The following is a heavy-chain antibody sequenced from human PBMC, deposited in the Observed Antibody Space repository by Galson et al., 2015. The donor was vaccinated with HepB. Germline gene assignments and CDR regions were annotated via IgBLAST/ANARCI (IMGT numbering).Heavy chain of an antibody. D-gene: IGHD6-13*01. V-gene: IGHV3-64D*06. Sequence: SLRLSCAASRSTFSRFTFSSYAMNWVRQAPGKGLEYVSTISGNGDSTYYADSVKGRFTISRDNSKNTLYLQMSSLRPEDTAMYYCVKDRGITIGAAGFDYWGQGTLVTVPS. CDR1: RSTFSRFTFSSYA. CDR3: VKDRGITIGAAGFDY. CDR2: ISGNGDST. J-gene: IGHJ4*02.